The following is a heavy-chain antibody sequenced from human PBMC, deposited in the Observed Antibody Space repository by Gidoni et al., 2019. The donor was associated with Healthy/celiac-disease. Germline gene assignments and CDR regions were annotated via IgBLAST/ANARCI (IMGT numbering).Heavy chain of an antibody. D-gene: IGHD6-19*01. J-gene: IGHJ4*02. CDR3: ARRGQWLAIDY. CDR2: IDYSGST. V-gene: IGHV4-39*01. Sequence: QLQLQESGPGLVKPSETLSLTCTVSGGSISSMSYYWGWIRQPPGKGLAWIGSIDYSGSTSYNPSLKRRVTISVDTSKNQFSLKLSSVTAADTAVYYCARRGQWLAIDYWGQGTLVTVSS. CDR1: GGSISSMSYY.